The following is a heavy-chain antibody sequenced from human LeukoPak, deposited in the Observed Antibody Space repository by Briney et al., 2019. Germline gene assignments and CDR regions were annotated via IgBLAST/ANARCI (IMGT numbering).Heavy chain of an antibody. J-gene: IGHJ5*02. D-gene: IGHD3-10*01. Sequence: ASVKVSCKTSGYTFSNYAISWVRQAPGQGLEWMGWISAYNGNTNYAQKLQGRVTMTTDTSTSTAYMELRSLRSDDTAVYYCARMFTMVRGVIGNWFDPWGQGTLVTVSS. V-gene: IGHV1-18*01. CDR1: GYTFSNYA. CDR3: ARMFTMVRGVIGNWFDP. CDR2: ISAYNGNT.